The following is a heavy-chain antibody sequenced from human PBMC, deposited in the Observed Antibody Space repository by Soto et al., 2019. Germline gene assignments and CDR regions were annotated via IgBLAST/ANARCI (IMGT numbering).Heavy chain of an antibody. Sequence: QVQLVESGGDVVQPGRSLRLSCAASGFTFSTYAIHWVRQAPGKGLEWVAVISYDGANKYYADSVRGRFTISRDNSKNTLFLQMSSLRAGDTAVYYCAKDGGGYNYGYVMLDKYYYGMDVWGQGTTVTVSS. CDR1: GFTFSTYA. V-gene: IGHV3-30-3*01. CDR3: AKDGGGYNYGYVMLDKYYYGMDV. D-gene: IGHD5-18*01. CDR2: ISYDGANK. J-gene: IGHJ6*02.